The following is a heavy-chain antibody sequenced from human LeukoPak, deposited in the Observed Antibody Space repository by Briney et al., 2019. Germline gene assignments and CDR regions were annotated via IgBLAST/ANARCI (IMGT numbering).Heavy chain of an antibody. Sequence: SETLSLTCTVSGGSISSSSYYWGWIRQPPGKGLEWIGSIYYSGSTYYNPSLKSRVTISVDTSKNQFSLKLSSVTATDTAVYYCARRDPGRKFDYWGQGTLVTVSS. CDR1: GGSISSSSYY. J-gene: IGHJ4*02. CDR3: ARRDPGRKFDY. V-gene: IGHV4-39*07. CDR2: IYYSGST.